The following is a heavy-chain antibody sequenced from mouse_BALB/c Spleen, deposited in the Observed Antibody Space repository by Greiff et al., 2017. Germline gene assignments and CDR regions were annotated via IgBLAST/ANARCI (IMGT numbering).Heavy chain of an antibody. CDR1: GYTFTSYW. V-gene: IGHV1-87*01. D-gene: IGHD2-2*01. J-gene: IGHJ3*02. CDR3: ARWGYDDGY. Sequence: VQLQQSGAELARPGASVKLSCKASGYTFTSYWMQWVKQRPGQGLEWIGAIYPGDGDTRYTQKFKGKATLTADKSSSTAYMQLSSLASEDSAVYYCARWGYDDGYWGQGTLVTVSA. CDR2: IYPGDGDT.